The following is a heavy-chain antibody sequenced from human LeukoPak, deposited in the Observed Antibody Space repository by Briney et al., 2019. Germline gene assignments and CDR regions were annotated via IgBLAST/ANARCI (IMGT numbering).Heavy chain of an antibody. Sequence: SETLSLTCTVSGGSISSYYWSWIRQPPGKGLEWIGYIYYSGSTNYNPSLKSRVTISVDRSKNQFSLKLSSVTAADTAVYYCAREAYSSSFDYWGQGTLATVSS. CDR3: AREAYSSSFDY. CDR2: IYYSGST. CDR1: GGSISSYY. V-gene: IGHV4-59*12. D-gene: IGHD6-19*01. J-gene: IGHJ4*02.